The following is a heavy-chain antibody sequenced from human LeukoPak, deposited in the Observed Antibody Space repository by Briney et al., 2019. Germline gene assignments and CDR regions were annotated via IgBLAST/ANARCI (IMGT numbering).Heavy chain of an antibody. J-gene: IGHJ6*03. CDR1: GFTFSSYG. Sequence: GGSLRLSCAASGFTFSSYGMHWVRQAPGKGLEWVAFIRYDGNNKYYADSVKGRFTISRDNSKNTLFLQMNSLRGGDTAVYYCARGSGYYYYYVDVWGKGTTVTVSS. CDR2: IRYDGNNK. V-gene: IGHV3-30*02. CDR3: ARGSGYYYYYVDV. D-gene: IGHD6-19*01.